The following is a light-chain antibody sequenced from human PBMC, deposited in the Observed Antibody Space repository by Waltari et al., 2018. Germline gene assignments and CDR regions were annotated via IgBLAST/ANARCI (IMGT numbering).Light chain of an antibody. V-gene: IGKV2-30*01. J-gene: IGKJ4*01. CDR3: LQGTHWPLT. CDR2: QVS. Sequence: DVVMTQSPLSLSVTLGQPASISCRSSQSLVYRDGNTFLHWFHQRPGQSPRRRIYQVSNRDSGVPDRFSGSGSDTDFTLKISRVEAEDVGVFYCLQGTHWPLTFGGGTKVEIK. CDR1: QSLVYRDGNTF.